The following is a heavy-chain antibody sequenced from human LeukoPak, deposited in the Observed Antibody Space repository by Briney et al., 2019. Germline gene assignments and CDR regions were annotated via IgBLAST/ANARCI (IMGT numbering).Heavy chain of an antibody. CDR3: ARVPPYCSGGSCYSGYFDY. Sequence: SVKVSCKASGGTFSSYAISWVRQAPGQGLEWMGRIIPILGIANYAQKFQGRVTFTADKSTSTAYMELSSLRSEDTAVYYCARVPPYCSGGSCYSGYFDYWGQGTLVTVSS. V-gene: IGHV1-69*04. CDR1: GGTFSSYA. D-gene: IGHD2-15*01. J-gene: IGHJ4*02. CDR2: IIPILGIA.